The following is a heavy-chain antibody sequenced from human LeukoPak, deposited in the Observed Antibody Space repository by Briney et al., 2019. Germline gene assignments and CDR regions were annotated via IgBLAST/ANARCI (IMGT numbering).Heavy chain of an antibody. CDR3: AKERYDSGTYSYFDY. CDR1: GFTFSSYA. Sequence: PGGSLRLSCAASGFTFSSYAMSWVRQAPGKGLEWVSAISGSGGSTYYADSVKGRFTISRDNSKNTLYLQMRSLRAEDTAVYYCAKERYDSGTYSYFDYWGQGTLVTVSS. D-gene: IGHD3-10*01. CDR2: ISGSGGST. V-gene: IGHV3-23*01. J-gene: IGHJ4*02.